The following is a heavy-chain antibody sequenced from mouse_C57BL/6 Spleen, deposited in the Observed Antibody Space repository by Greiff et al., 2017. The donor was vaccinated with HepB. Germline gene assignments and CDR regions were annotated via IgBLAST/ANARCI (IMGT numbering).Heavy chain of an antibody. V-gene: IGHV1-52*01. CDR2: IDPSDSET. CDR1: GYTFTSYW. D-gene: IGHD1-1*01. Sequence: QVQLQQPGAELVRPGSSVKLSCKASGYTFTSYWMHWVKQRPIQGLEWIGNIDPSDSETHYNQKFKDKATLTVDKSSSTAYMQLSSLTSENSAVYYCARITTTYFDYWGQGTTLTVSS. CDR3: ARITTTYFDY. J-gene: IGHJ2*01.